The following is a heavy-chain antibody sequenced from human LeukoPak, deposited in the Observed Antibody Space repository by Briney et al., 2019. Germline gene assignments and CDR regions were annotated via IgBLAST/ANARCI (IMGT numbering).Heavy chain of an antibody. CDR1: GYTFTSYG. D-gene: IGHD2-2*01. Sequence: ASVKVFCKASGYTFTSYGISWVRQAPGQGLEWMGWISAYNGNTNYAQRLQGRVTMTTDTSTSTAYMELRSLRSDDTAVYYCARDGVVPAATVPDYWGQGTLVTVSS. CDR2: ISAYNGNT. J-gene: IGHJ4*02. CDR3: ARDGVVPAATVPDY. V-gene: IGHV1-18*01.